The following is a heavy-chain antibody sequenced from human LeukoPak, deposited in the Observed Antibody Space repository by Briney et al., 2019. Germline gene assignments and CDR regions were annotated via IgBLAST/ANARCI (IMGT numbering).Heavy chain of an antibody. CDR1: GYTFTSYD. D-gene: IGHD2-2*01. CDR3: AREYCSSTSCHFDP. CDR2: MNPNSGNT. Sequence: ASVKVSCKASGYTFTSYDINWVRQATGQGLEWMGWMNPNSGNTGYAQKFQGRVTITRNTSISTAYMELSSLRAEDTAVYYCAREYCSSTSCHFDPWGQGTLVTVSS. V-gene: IGHV1-8*03. J-gene: IGHJ5*02.